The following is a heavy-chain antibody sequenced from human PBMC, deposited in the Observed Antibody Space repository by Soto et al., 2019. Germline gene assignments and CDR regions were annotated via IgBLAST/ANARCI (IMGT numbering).Heavy chain of an antibody. CDR3: ARGDYDFWSGYYVYNWFDP. CDR1: GYTFTSYA. V-gene: IGHV1-3*01. J-gene: IGHJ5*02. CDR2: INAGNGNT. D-gene: IGHD3-3*01. Sequence: ASVKVSCKASGYTFTSYAMHWVRQAPGQRLEWMGWINAGNGNTKYSQKFQGRVTITRDTSASTAYMELSSLRSEDTAVYYCARGDYDFWSGYYVYNWFDPWGQGTLVTVSS.